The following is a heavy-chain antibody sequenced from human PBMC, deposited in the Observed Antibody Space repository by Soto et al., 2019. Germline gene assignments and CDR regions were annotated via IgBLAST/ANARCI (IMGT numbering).Heavy chain of an antibody. Sequence: QVQLVQSGAEVKKPGASVKVSCKASGYTFTNYGISWVRQAPGQGLEWMGWINTYHGNANYAQKLQGRVTMTTDTSTSTAYMERRSLRSDDTAVYYCARDGDYGELYFQHWGQGYLVTVSS. CDR2: INTYHGNA. V-gene: IGHV1-18*01. D-gene: IGHD4-17*01. J-gene: IGHJ1*01. CDR1: GYTFTNYG. CDR3: ARDGDYGELYFQH.